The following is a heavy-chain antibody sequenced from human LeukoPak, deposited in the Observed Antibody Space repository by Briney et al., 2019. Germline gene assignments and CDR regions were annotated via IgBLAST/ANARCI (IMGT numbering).Heavy chain of an antibody. Sequence: SETLSLTCTVSGGSMSTYYWTWIRQPPGKALEWIGFMYYTGSTNYTPSLTSRVTISVDTSKNQFSLKLSSVTAADTAVYYCAGMRITTPTVRTLDYWGQGTLVTVSS. D-gene: IGHD1-14*01. CDR2: MYYTGST. CDR1: GGSMSTYY. CDR3: AGMRITTPTVRTLDY. J-gene: IGHJ4*02. V-gene: IGHV4-59*01.